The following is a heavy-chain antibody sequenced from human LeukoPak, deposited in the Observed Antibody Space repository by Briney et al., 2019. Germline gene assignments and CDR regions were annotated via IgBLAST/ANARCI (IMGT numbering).Heavy chain of an antibody. CDR3: ARSVHPYCFDY. CDR2: ISSTSSTI. V-gene: IGHV3-48*01. J-gene: IGHJ4*02. Sequence: GGSLRLSCATSGFNFFNYNMNWVRQAPGKGLEWISHISSTSSTIKYADSVKGRFTISRDNSKNTLYLQMNSLRAEDTAVYYCARSVHPYCFDYWGQGTLVTVSS. CDR1: GFNFFNYN.